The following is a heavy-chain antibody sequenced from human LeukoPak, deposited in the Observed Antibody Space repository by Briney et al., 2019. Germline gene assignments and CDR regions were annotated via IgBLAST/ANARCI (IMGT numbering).Heavy chain of an antibody. CDR3: AGSLDY. J-gene: IGHJ4*02. V-gene: IGHV3-23*01. CDR1: GFTLSSNA. Sequence: GGSLRLSCAASGFTLSSNALSWVRQAPGKGLEWVSSVSDSGGSTSYADSVKGRFTISRDNSKSTLYLQMNSLRTEDTAVYYCAGSLDYWGQGTLVTVSS. CDR2: VSDSGGST. D-gene: IGHD6-13*01.